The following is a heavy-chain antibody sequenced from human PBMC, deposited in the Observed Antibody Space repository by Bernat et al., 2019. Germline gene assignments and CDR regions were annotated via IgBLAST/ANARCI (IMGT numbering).Heavy chain of an antibody. CDR2: ISYDGSNK. Sequence: QVQLVESGGGVVQPGRSLRLSCAASGFTFISYGMHWVRQAPGKGLGWVAVISYDGSNKYYADSVKGRFNISRYNSKNTLYLQMNSLRAEDTAVYYCAKDLIAARSYCYGMDVWGQGTTVTVSS. CDR1: GFTFISYG. CDR3: AKDLIAARSYCYGMDV. J-gene: IGHJ6*01. D-gene: IGHD6-6*01. V-gene: IGHV3-30*18.